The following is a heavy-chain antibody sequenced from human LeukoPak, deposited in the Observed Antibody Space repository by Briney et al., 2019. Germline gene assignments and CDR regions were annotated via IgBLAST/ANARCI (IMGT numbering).Heavy chain of an antibody. Sequence: XGXEWIGEINDSGSTNYNPSLKSRVTISVDTSKNQFSLKLSSVTAADTAVYYCARGHKATSFDYWGQGTLVTVSS. V-gene: IGHV4-34*01. CDR3: ARGHKATSFDY. J-gene: IGHJ4*02. CDR2: INDSGST. D-gene: IGHD5-18*01.